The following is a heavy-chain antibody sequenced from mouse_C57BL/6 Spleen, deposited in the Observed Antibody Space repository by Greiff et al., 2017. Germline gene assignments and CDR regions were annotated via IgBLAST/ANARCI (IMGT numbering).Heavy chain of an antibody. Sequence: EVQGVESGGGLVQPGGSLKLSCAASGFTFSDYYMYWVRQTPEKRLEWVAYISNGGGSTYYPDTVKGRFTISRDNAKNTLYLQMSRLKSEDTAMYYCARGDGYTYAMDYWGQGTSVTVSS. CDR1: GFTFSDYY. D-gene: IGHD2-3*01. V-gene: IGHV5-12*01. CDR3: ARGDGYTYAMDY. J-gene: IGHJ4*01. CDR2: ISNGGGST.